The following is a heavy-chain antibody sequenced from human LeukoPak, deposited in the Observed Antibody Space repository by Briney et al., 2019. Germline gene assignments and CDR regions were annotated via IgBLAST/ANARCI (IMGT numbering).Heavy chain of an antibody. CDR2: ISAYNGNT. CDR1: GYTFTIYG. D-gene: IGHD6-19*01. V-gene: IGHV1-18*01. Sequence: ASVKVSCTASGYTFTIYGISWGRQAPGQGLEWMGWISAYNGNTNYAQKLQGRVTMTTDTSTSTAYMELRSLRSDDTAVYYCARPSSGWASYYFDYWGQGTLVTVSS. CDR3: ARPSSGWASYYFDY. J-gene: IGHJ4*02.